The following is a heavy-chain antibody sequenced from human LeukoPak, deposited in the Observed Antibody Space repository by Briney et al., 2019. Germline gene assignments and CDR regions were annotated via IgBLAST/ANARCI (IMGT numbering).Heavy chain of an antibody. CDR3: ARSIESALFTVPEYYYYMDV. V-gene: IGHV1-69*13. J-gene: IGHJ6*03. CDR2: IIPIFGTA. D-gene: IGHD5-18*01. Sequence: SVKVSCKASGGTFSSYAISWVRQAPGQGLEWMGGIIPIFGTANYAQKFQGRVTITADESTSTAYMELSSLRSEDTAVYYCARSIESALFTVPEYYYYMDVWGKGTTVTISS. CDR1: GGTFSSYA.